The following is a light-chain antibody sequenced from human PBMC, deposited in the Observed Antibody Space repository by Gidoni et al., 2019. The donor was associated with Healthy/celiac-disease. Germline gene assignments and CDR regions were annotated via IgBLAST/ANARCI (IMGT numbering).Light chain of an antibody. CDR2: GAS. CDR3: QQYGSSPLT. J-gene: IGKJ4*01. Sequence: ESVLTQSPDTLSLSPGERATLSCRASQSVSSSYLAWYQQKPGQAPRLLIYGASSRATGIPDRFRGSGSGTFFTPTISLLEPEDFAVYYCQQYGSSPLTFGGGTKVEIK. CDR1: QSVSSSY. V-gene: IGKV3-20*01.